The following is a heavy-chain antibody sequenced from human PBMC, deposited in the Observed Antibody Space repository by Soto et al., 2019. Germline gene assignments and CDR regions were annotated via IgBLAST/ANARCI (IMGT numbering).Heavy chain of an antibody. CDR2: MNPNSGNT. Sequence: GASVKVSCKASGYTFTSYDINWVRQATGQGLEWMGWMNPNSGNTGYAQKFQGRVTMTRNTSISTAYMELSSLRSEDTAVYYCARGGGFWSGYSAGLDYWGQGTLVTVSS. CDR1: GYTFTSYD. CDR3: ARGGGFWSGYSAGLDY. D-gene: IGHD3-3*01. V-gene: IGHV1-8*01. J-gene: IGHJ4*02.